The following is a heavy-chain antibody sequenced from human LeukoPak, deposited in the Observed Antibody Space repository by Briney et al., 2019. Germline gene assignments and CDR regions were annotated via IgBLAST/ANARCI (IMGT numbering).Heavy chain of an antibody. CDR3: ARGVGYQLLWGYFDY. Sequence: ASGKVSCKESGDTVTSYAMRWVRKAPEKRLEWMGWINAGNGNTKYSQKFQGRVTITRDTSASTAYMELSSLRSEDTAVYYCARGVGYQLLWGYFDYWGQGTLVTVSS. D-gene: IGHD2-2*01. CDR2: INAGNGNT. CDR1: GDTVTSYA. J-gene: IGHJ4*02. V-gene: IGHV1-3*01.